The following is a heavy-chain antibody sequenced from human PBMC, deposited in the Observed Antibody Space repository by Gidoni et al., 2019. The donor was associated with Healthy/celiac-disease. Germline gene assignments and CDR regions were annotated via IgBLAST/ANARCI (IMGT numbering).Heavy chain of an antibody. CDR1: GYSISSGYY. V-gene: IGHV4-38-2*01. CDR2: IYHSGST. D-gene: IGHD2-21*02. Sequence: QVQLQESGPGLVKPSETLSLTCAVSGYSISSGYYWGWIRQPPGKGLEWIGSIYHSGSTYYNPSLKSRVTISVDTSKNQFSLKPSSVTAADTAVYYCATARLTANRLDYWGQGTLVTVSS. J-gene: IGHJ4*02. CDR3: ATARLTANRLDY.